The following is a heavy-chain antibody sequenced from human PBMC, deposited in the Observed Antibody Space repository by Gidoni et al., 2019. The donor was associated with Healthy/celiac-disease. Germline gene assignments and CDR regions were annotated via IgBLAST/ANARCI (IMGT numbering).Heavy chain of an antibody. CDR3: ARGTWSYFDY. CDR1: GGSISSYY. D-gene: IGHD6-13*01. CDR2: IYYSGST. Sequence: QVQLQESGPGLVKPSETLSLTCTVSGGSISSYYCSWIRQPPGKGLEWIGYIYYSGSTNYNPSLKSRVTISVDTSKNQFSLKLSSVTAADTAVYYCARGTWSYFDYWGQGTLVTVSS. V-gene: IGHV4-59*01. J-gene: IGHJ4*02.